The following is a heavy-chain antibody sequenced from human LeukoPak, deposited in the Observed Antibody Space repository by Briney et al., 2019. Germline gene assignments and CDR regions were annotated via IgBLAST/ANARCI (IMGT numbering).Heavy chain of an antibody. D-gene: IGHD3-3*01. CDR1: GYTFTSYD. J-gene: IGHJ4*02. Sequence: ASVKVSCKASGYTFTSYDINWVRQATGQGLEWMGWMNPNSGNTGYAQKFQGRVTITRNTSISTAYMELSSLRSADTAVYYCARGPRYDDFDYWGQGTLVTVSS. CDR3: ARGPRYDDFDY. CDR2: MNPNSGNT. V-gene: IGHV1-8*03.